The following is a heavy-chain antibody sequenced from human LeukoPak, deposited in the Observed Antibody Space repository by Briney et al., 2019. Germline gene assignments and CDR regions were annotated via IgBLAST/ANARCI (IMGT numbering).Heavy chain of an antibody. D-gene: IGHD6-19*01. CDR3: AKSSSGWYKSSDP. J-gene: IGHJ5*02. CDR2: ISGSGGST. Sequence: GGSLRLSCAAPGVTFSTFTMCSVPQPPGKGLEWVSAISGSGGSTYYADSVKGRFTISRDNSKNTLYLQMNSLRAEDTAVFYCAKSSSGWYKSSDPWGQGTLVTVSS. CDR1: GVTFSTFT. V-gene: IGHV3-23*01.